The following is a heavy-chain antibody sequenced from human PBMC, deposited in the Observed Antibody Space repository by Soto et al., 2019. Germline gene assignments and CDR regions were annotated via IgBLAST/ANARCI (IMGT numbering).Heavy chain of an antibody. CDR3: ARNRFFRITMIVAGTDDAFDI. CDR1: GYTFTSYY. J-gene: IGHJ3*02. Sequence: ASVKVSCKASGYTFTSYYMHWVRQAPGQGLEWMGIINPSGGSTSYAQKFQGRVTMTRDTSTSTVYMELSSLRSEDTAVYYCARNRFFRITMIVAGTDDAFDIWGQGTMVTVSS. V-gene: IGHV1-46*01. CDR2: INPSGGST. D-gene: IGHD3-22*01.